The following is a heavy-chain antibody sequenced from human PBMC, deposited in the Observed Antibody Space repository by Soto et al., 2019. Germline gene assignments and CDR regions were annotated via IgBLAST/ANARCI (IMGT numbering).Heavy chain of an antibody. J-gene: IGHJ5*02. CDR2: TYYRSKWYN. V-gene: IGHV6-1*01. CDR1: GDSVSSNSAA. Sequence: SQTLSLTCAISGDSVSSNSAAWNWIRQSPSRGLEWLGRTYYRSKWYNDYAVSVKSRITINPDTSKNQFSLQLNSVTPEDTAVYYCARATSYYDFWSGYSVPTNWFDHWGQGTLVTVSS. CDR3: ARATSYYDFWSGYSVPTNWFDH. D-gene: IGHD3-3*01.